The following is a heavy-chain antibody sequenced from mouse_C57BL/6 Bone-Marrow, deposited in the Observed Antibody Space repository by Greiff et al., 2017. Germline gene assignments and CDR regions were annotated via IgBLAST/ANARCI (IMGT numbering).Heavy chain of an antibody. D-gene: IGHD1-1*01. CDR3: ARLEFDGSSGDWYFDV. Sequence: QVQLKESGPELVKPGASVTLSCKASGYTFTSYDINWVQQRPGQGLAWIGWIYPRDGSTKYNEQFKGKATLTVDTSSRAAYMELHSLTSEDSAVYFCARLEFDGSSGDWYFDVWGTGTTGTVAS. J-gene: IGHJ1*03. V-gene: IGHV1-85*01. CDR1: GYTFTSYD. CDR2: IYPRDGST.